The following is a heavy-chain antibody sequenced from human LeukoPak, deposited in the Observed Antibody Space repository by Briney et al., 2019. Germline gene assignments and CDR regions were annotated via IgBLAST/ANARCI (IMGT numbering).Heavy chain of an antibody. J-gene: IGHJ6*03. CDR1: GGSISSGSYY. D-gene: IGHD6-19*01. Sequence: SETLSLTCTVSGGSISSGSYYWSWIRQPAGKGLEWIGRIYTSGSTNYNPSLKSRVAISVDTSKNQFSLKLSSVTAADTAVYYCARVLSSYYYYYMDVWGKGTTVTVSS. CDR2: IYTSGST. CDR3: ARVLSSYYYYYMDV. V-gene: IGHV4-61*02.